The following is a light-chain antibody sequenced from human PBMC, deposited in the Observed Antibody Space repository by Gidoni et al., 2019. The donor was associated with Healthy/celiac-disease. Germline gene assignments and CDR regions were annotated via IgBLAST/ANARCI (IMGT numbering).Light chain of an antibody. CDR2: DNN. CDR1: SSNIGNNY. V-gene: IGLV1-51*01. Sequence: QSVLTQPPSVSAAPGPKVTISCSGSSSNIGNNYVSCYQQLPGTAPKLLIYDNNKRPSGIPDRFSGSKSGTSATLGITGLQTGDEADYYCGTWDSSLSGVVFGGGTKLTVL. J-gene: IGLJ2*01. CDR3: GTWDSSLSGVV.